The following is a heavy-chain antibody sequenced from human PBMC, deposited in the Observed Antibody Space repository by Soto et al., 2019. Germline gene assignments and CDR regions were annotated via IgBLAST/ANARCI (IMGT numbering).Heavy chain of an antibody. CDR1: GGTFSSYA. CDR2: IIPIFGTA. V-gene: IGHV1-69*13. J-gene: IGHJ4*02. Sequence: SVKVSCKASGGTFSSYAISWVRQAPGQGLEWMGGIIPIFGTANYAQKLQGRVTITADESTSTAYMELSSLRSEDTAVYYCASSSGTTSPSADYWGQGTLVTVST. D-gene: IGHD1-1*01. CDR3: ASSSGTTSPSADY.